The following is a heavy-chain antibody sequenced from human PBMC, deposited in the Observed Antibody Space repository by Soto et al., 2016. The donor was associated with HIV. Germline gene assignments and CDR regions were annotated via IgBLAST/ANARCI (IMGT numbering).Heavy chain of an antibody. D-gene: IGHD3-9*01. CDR1: GFIFSGSS. V-gene: IGHV3-73*01. Sequence: EVLLVESGGDLVQPGGSLKLSCTASGFIFSGSSIHWVRQVSGRGLEWVGHIRTKTSNYATTYAASVKGRFTISRDDSKNTAYLQMNSLKIDDTAIYYCSRLVDGNHYWGQGTLVTVSS. CDR3: SRLVDGNHY. CDR2: IRTKTSNYAT. J-gene: IGHJ4*02.